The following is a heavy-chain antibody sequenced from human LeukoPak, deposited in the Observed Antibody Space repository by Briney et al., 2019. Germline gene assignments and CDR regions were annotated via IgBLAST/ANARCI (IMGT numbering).Heavy chain of an antibody. J-gene: IGHJ6*02. CDR3: ARGPILLWLHNGMDV. V-gene: IGHV3-49*04. CDR2: IRSKAYGGTT. D-gene: IGHD2/OR15-2a*01. Sequence: GGSLRLSCTASGFIFADHAMSCVRQAPGKGLECVGFIRSKAYGGTTEYGASVRDRFTISRDDSNGIAYLRMNNLKSEDTAVYYCARGPILLWLHNGMDVWGPGTTVIVSS. CDR1: GFIFADHA.